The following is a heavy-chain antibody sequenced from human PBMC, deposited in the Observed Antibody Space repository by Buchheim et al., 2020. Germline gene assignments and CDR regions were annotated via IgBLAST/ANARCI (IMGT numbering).Heavy chain of an antibody. CDR1: GFTFSSYG. J-gene: IGHJ6*02. V-gene: IGHV3-30*18. Sequence: QVQLVESGGGVVQPGRSLRLSCAASGFTFSSYGMHWVRQAPGKGLEWVAVISYDGSNKYYADSVKGRFTISRDNSKNTLYLQMDSLRAEDTAVYYCAKDLVGDYYYGMDVLGQGTT. CDR2: ISYDGSNK. D-gene: IGHD2-15*01. CDR3: AKDLVGDYYYGMDV.